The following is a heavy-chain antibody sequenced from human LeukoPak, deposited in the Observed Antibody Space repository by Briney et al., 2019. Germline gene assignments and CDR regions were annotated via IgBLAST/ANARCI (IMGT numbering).Heavy chain of an antibody. V-gene: IGHV5-51*01. CDR1: GYTFTNHW. Sequence: GESLKISCKGSGYTFTNHWIGWVRQMPGKCLEWMGIIYPSDSDTRYSPSFQGQVTISADKSISTAYLQWSSLKASDTAMYYCARQGRQRLVVVGETYFDYWGQGTLVTVSS. D-gene: IGHD6-19*01. CDR3: ARQGRQRLVVVGETYFDY. J-gene: IGHJ4*02. CDR2: IYPSDSDT.